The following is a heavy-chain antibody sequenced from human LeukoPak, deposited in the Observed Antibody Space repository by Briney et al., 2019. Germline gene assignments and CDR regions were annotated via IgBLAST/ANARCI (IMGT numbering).Heavy chain of an antibody. V-gene: IGHV1-2*02. CDR1: GYTFTAYY. CDR2: INPNSGGT. J-gene: IGHJ4*02. Sequence: GASVEVSCKASGYTFTAYYMHWVRQAPGQGLEWMGWINPNSGGTTYAQKFQGRVTMTRDTSISTAYMELSSLRSDDTAVYYCSREDYWGQGTLVTVSS. CDR3: SREDY.